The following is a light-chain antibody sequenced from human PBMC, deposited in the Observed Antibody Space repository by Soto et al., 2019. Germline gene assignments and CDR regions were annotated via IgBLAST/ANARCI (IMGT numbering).Light chain of an antibody. CDR1: QSVSTSY. CDR2: GAS. Sequence: EIVLTQSPGTLSLSPGERATLSCRASQSVSTSYLAWYQQKPGQAPRLLIYGASSRATGIPDRFSGSGSGTVFTLTIIRLEPEDFAVYYCQQYGSSPLYTFGQGTKLETK. V-gene: IGKV3-20*01. CDR3: QQYGSSPLYT. J-gene: IGKJ2*01.